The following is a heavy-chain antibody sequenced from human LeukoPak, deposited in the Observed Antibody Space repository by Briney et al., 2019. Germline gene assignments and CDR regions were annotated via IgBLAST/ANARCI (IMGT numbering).Heavy chain of an antibody. Sequence: GGSLRLSCAASGFTFSSYAMSWVRQAPGKGLEWVSAISGSGGSTYYADSVKGRFTISRDNSKNTLYLQMNSLRAEDTAVYYCANQVGNIAVAGNFDYWGQGTLVTVSS. D-gene: IGHD6-19*01. CDR1: GFTFSSYA. CDR2: ISGSGGST. J-gene: IGHJ4*02. CDR3: ANQVGNIAVAGNFDY. V-gene: IGHV3-23*01.